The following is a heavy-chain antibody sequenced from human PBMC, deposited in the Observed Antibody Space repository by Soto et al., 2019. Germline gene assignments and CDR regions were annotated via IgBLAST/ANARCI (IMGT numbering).Heavy chain of an antibody. CDR2: IYPGDSDT. J-gene: IGHJ6*02. V-gene: IGHV5-51*01. CDR3: ARVVNYCFGMDV. Sequence: GESLKISCKASDTTHWIGWVRQKPGKGLEWMGIIYPGDSDTKYSPSFQGQVTISVDKSISTGYLHWSSLKASDTATYYCARVVNYCFGMDVWGLGTTVTVSS. CDR1: DTTHW.